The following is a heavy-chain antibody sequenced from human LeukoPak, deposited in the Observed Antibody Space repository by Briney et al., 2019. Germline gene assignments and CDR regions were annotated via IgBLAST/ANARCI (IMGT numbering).Heavy chain of an antibody. J-gene: IGHJ4*02. CDR2: ISYDGDNK. V-gene: IGHV3-30*18. CDR1: GFTFRSYG. CDR3: AKEYSGSYGGLDY. D-gene: IGHD1-26*01. Sequence: GGSLRLSCVASGFTFRSYGMHWVRQAPGKGLEWVSVISYDGDNKYYADSVKGRFTISRDNSENTLYLQMNSLRSEDTAVYYCAKEYSGSYGGLDYWGQGTLVTVSS.